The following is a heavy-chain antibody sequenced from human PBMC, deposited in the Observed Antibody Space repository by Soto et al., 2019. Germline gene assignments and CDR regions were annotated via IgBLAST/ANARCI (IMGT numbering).Heavy chain of an antibody. CDR2: IYYSGST. Sequence: SETLSLTCTVSGGSISSSSYYWGWIRQPPGKGLEWIGSIYYSGSTYYNTSLKSRVTISVDTSKNQYSLKLSSVTAADTAVYYCARRLEIGYYGSGSYFDYWGQGTLVTVSS. CDR3: ARRLEIGYYGSGSYFDY. J-gene: IGHJ4*02. D-gene: IGHD3-10*01. CDR1: GGSISSSSYY. V-gene: IGHV4-39*01.